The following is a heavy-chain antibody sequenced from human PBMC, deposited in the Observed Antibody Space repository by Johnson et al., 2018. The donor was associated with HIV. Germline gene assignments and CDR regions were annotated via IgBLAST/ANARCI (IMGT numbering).Heavy chain of an antibody. Sequence: QVQLVESGGGVVQPGRSLRLSCAASGFTFSSYGMHWVRQAPGKGLEWVAVISYDGSNKYYADSVKGRFTISRDNSKNTLFLQMNSLSAEDTSLYCCAKYRMAGPGATGPFDIWGQGTVVTVSS. D-gene: IGHD6-13*01. CDR3: AKYRMAGPGATGPFDI. J-gene: IGHJ3*02. CDR2: ISYDGSNK. V-gene: IGHV3-30*18. CDR1: GFTFSSYG.